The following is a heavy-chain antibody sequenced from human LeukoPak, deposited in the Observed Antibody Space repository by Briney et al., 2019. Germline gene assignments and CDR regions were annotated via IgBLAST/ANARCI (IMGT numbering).Heavy chain of an antibody. V-gene: IGHV5-51*01. D-gene: IGHD4-11*01. Sequence: KPGESLKISCKGSGYTFTTYWIGWVRQMPGKGLEWMGIIFPADSDTRYSPSFQGQVTISADKSITTAYLQWSSLKASDTAMYYCARLGYSNYGTDYWGQGTLVTVSS. J-gene: IGHJ4*02. CDR1: GYTFTTYW. CDR3: ARLGYSNYGTDY. CDR2: IFPADSDT.